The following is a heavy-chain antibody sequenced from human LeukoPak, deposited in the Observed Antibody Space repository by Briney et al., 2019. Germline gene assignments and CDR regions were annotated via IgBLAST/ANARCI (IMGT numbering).Heavy chain of an antibody. D-gene: IGHD2-8*01. CDR2: ISAYNGNR. J-gene: IGHJ4*02. Sequence: GASVKVSCKASGYTFTNYGISWVRQAPGQGLEWMGWISAYNGNRNYAQELQGRVTMTTDTSTSTAYMELRSLRSDDTAVYYCARNCTNGVCSTFDYWGQGTLVTVFS. CDR3: ARNCTNGVCSTFDY. V-gene: IGHV1-18*01. CDR1: GYTFTNYG.